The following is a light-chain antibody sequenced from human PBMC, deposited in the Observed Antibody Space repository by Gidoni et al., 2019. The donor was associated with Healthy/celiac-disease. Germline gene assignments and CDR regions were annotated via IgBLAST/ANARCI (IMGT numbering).Light chain of an antibody. J-gene: IGKJ1*01. CDR3: QQYPWT. CDR1: QSVSSSY. CDR2: GAS. V-gene: IGKV3-20*01. Sequence: EIVLTQSPGTLSLSPGERATLSCRASQSVSSSYLAWYQQKPGQAPRPLIYGASSRATGIPDRFSGSGSGTDFTLTISRLEPEDFAVYYCQQYPWTFGQGTKVEIK.